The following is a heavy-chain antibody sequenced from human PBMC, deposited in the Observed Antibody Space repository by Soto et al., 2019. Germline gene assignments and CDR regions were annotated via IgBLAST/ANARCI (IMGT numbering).Heavy chain of an antibody. Sequence: QVQLVQSGAEVKKPGASVKVSCKASGYTFTSYDINWVRQATGQGLEWMGRMNPNSGNTGYAQKFQGRVTMTRNTSITTAYMELSSLRSEDTAVYYCARGLVGSGSFWFDPWGQGTLVTVSS. CDR2: MNPNSGNT. V-gene: IGHV1-8*01. J-gene: IGHJ5*02. CDR1: GYTFTSYD. D-gene: IGHD3-10*01. CDR3: ARGLVGSGSFWFDP.